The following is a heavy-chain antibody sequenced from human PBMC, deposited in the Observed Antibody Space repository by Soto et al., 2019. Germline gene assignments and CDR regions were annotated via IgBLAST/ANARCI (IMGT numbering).Heavy chain of an antibody. J-gene: IGHJ6*03. CDR2: IKSKTDGGTT. D-gene: IGHD4-4*01. CDR1: GFTFSNAW. CDR3: TTEPRGLQHYYYYYYMDV. V-gene: IGHV3-15*01. Sequence: KPGGSLRLSCAASGFTFSNAWMSWVRQAPGKGLEWVGRIKSKTDGGTTDYAAPVKGRFTISRDDSKNTLYLQMNSLKTEDTAVYYCTTEPRGLQHYYYYYYMDVWGKGTTVTVSS.